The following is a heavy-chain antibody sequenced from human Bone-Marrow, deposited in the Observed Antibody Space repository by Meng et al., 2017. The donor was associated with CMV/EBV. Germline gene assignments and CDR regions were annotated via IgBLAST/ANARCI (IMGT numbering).Heavy chain of an antibody. Sequence: GGFLRSSGAASEFTFSNYHMNWVRQAPGKGLEWVSYISTTGGAVHYSDSVKGRFTIARDNAKNTLYLQMTSLRNEDTAVDYCTRPYCTRDTGYGDLRYLDWLPDYWGQGTLVTASS. CDR1: EFTFSNYH. CDR3: TRPYCTRDTGYGDLRYLDWLPDY. CDR2: ISTTGGAV. V-gene: IGHV3-48*03. D-gene: IGHD3-9*01. J-gene: IGHJ4*02.